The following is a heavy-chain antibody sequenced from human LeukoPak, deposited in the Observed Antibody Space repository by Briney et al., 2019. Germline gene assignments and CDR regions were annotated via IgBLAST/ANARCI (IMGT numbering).Heavy chain of an antibody. CDR3: ARDRGELWFGELPTGWFDP. V-gene: IGHV4-38-2*02. J-gene: IGHJ5*02. Sequence: PSETLSLTCDVSGYSISSGYYWGWIRQPPGKGLEWIGSIYHSGSTYYNPSLKSRVTISVDTSKNQFSLKLSSVTAADTAVYYCARDRGELWFGELPTGWFDPWGQGTLVTVSS. D-gene: IGHD3-10*01. CDR2: IYHSGST. CDR1: GYSISSGYY.